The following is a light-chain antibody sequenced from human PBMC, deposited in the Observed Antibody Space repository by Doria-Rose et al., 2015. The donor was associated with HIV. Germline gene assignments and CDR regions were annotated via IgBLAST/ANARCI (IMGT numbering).Light chain of an antibody. Sequence: TQSPGILSLSPGERATLSCRASQSFSSTYLAWYQQEPGQAPSLLIYDGSTRATGIPDRFSASGSGTDFTLTINRLEPEDFALYYCHQYGTSWTFGQGTKVEI. CDR2: DGS. V-gene: IGKV3-20*01. CDR3: HQYGTSWT. J-gene: IGKJ1*01. CDR1: QSFSSTY.